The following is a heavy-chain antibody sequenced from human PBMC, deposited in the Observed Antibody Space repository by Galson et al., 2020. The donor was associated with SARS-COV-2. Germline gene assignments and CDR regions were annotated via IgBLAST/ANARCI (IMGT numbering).Heavy chain of an antibody. CDR1: GFTFSSHA. CDR2: IWYDGSEK. J-gene: IGHJ4*02. D-gene: IGHD6-19*01. CDR3: ARDRQYSGGWAFDY. Sequence: GESLKISCAASGFTFSSHAIHWVRQAPGKGLEWVAQIWYDGSEKYYVDSVKGRFTISRDNSKNTVYLQMNNLRAEDTAIYYCARDRQYSGGWAFDYWGQGTLVTVSS. V-gene: IGHV3-33*01.